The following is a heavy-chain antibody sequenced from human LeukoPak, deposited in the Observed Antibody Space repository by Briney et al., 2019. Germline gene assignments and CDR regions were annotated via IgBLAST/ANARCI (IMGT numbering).Heavy chain of an antibody. V-gene: IGHV4-59*12. CDR2: IYYSGST. D-gene: IGHD1-1*01. CDR1: GGSISSYY. Sequence: SETLSLTCTVSGGSISSYYWSWIRQPPGKGLEWIGYIYYSGSTNYNPSLKSRVTISVDTSKNQFSLKLSSVTAADTAVYYCARGRGTRIRGPWNYWGQGTPVTVSS. J-gene: IGHJ4*02. CDR3: ARGRGTRIRGPWNY.